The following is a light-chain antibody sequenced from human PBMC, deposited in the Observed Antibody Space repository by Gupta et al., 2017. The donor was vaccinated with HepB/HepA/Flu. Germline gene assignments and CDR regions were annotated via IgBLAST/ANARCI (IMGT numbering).Light chain of an antibody. CDR1: RGISSY. CDR3: QQLNSYLLT. V-gene: IGKV1-9*01. CDR2: AAS. J-gene: IGKJ5*01. Sequence: DIQLTQSPSFLSASVGDRVTITCRASRGISSYLAWYQQKPGKAPKLLIYAASPVQSGVPSRFSGSGSGTEFTLTISSRQPEDFATYYCQQLNSYLLTFGQGTQLEI.